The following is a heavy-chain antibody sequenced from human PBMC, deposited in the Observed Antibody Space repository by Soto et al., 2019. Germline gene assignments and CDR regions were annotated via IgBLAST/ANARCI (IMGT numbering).Heavy chain of an antibody. CDR1: GFTFSSYG. Sequence: GGSLRLSCAASGFTFSSYGMHWVRQAPGKGLEWVAVIWYDGSNKYYADSVKGRFTISRDNSKNTLYLQMNSLRAEDTAVYYCARDPDTYYYDSSGYYPYYFDYWGQGTLVTVSS. CDR2: IWYDGSNK. J-gene: IGHJ4*02. D-gene: IGHD3-22*01. CDR3: ARDPDTYYYDSSGYYPYYFDY. V-gene: IGHV3-33*01.